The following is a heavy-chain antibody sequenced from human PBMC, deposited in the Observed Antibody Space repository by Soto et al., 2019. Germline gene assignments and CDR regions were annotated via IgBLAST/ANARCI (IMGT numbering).Heavy chain of an antibody. V-gene: IGHV3-30*18. Sequence: VQMVESGGGVVQPGKSLRLSCETSGFTFKFYGMHWVRQAPGKGLECVAVISHDGNTHYYADSVQGRFTISRDNSKNTLYLLMNILRLDDSSTYYCAKDRGGDCPDNSCYFGADYWGQGALVTVSS. D-gene: IGHD2-2*01. CDR3: AKDRGGDCPDNSCYFGADY. CDR1: GFTFKFYG. J-gene: IGHJ4*02. CDR2: ISHDGNTH.